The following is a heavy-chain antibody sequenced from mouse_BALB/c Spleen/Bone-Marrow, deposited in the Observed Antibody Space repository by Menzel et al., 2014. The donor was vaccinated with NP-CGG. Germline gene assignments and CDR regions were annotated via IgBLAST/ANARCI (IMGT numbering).Heavy chain of an antibody. V-gene: IGHV14-3*02. CDR2: IDPANGNT. Sequence: EAQREESGAELVKPGASVKLSCTASGFNIKDTYMHWVKQRPEQGLERIGRIDPANGNTKYDPKFQGKATITADTSSNPDYLQHSSLTSENTAVYYCARWLPLAYWDHGTLVTIS. CDR1: GFNIKDTY. CDR3: ARWLPLAY. J-gene: IGHJ3*01. D-gene: IGHD2-2*01.